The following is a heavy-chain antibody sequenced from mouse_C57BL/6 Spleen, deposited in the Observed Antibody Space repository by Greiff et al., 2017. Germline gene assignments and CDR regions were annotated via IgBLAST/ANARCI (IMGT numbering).Heavy chain of an antibody. D-gene: IGHD2-4*01. Sequence: QVQLQQPGAELVRPGSSVKLSCKASGYTFTSYWMHWVKQRPIQGLEWIGNIDPSDSETHYNQKFKDKATLTVDKSSSTAYMQLSSLPSEDSAVYYCGRRGYDYDDLDGWGKGATLTVAT. CDR1: GYTFTSYW. CDR2: IDPSDSET. CDR3: GRRGYDYDDLDG. J-gene: IGHJ2*01. V-gene: IGHV1-52*01.